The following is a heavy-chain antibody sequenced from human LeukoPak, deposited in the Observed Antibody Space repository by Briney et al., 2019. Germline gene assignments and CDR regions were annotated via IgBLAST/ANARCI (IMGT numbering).Heavy chain of an antibody. J-gene: IGHJ6*04. Sequence: KSGGSLRLSCAASGFTFSSYSMNWVRQAPGKGLEWVSYISSSGSTIYYADSVKGRFTISGDNAKNSLYLQMNSLRAEDTAVYYCAELGITMIGGVWGKGTTVTISS. CDR3: AELGITMIGGV. V-gene: IGHV3-48*04. D-gene: IGHD3-10*02. CDR1: GFTFSSYS. CDR2: ISSSGSTI.